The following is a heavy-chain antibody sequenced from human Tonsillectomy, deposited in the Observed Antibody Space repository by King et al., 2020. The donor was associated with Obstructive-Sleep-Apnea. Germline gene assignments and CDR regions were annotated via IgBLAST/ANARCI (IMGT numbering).Heavy chain of an antibody. V-gene: IGHV4-31*03. CDR3: ARGLYSSSPQH. CDR2: IYYSGST. Sequence: VQLQESGPGLVKPSQTLSLTCTFSGGSISSGGYYWSWIRQHPGKGREWIGYIYYSGSTDYNPSLKSRVTISVETSKNQFSLKLSSVTAADTAVYYCARGLYSSSPQHWGQGTLVTVSS. D-gene: IGHD6-13*01. CDR1: GGSISSGGYY. J-gene: IGHJ1*01.